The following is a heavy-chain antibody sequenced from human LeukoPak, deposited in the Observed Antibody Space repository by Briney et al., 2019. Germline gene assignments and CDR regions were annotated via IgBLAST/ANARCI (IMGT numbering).Heavy chain of an antibody. CDR3: ARDRGGCSSTSCSPAFDI. D-gene: IGHD2-2*01. Sequence: GGSLRLSCAASGFTFSDYYMSWIRQAPGKGPEWVSYISSSGSTVYYADSVKGRFTISRDNAKNSLYLQMNSLRAEGTAVYYCARDRGGCSSTSCSPAFDIWGQGTMVTVSS. CDR1: GFTFSDYY. V-gene: IGHV3-11*01. J-gene: IGHJ3*02. CDR2: ISSSGSTV.